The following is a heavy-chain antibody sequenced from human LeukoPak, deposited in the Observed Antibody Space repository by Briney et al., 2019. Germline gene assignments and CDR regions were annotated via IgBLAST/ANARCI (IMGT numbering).Heavy chain of an antibody. CDR3: ARGPRGIAFF. V-gene: IGHV4-34*01. CDR1: GGSFSGYY. D-gene: IGHD3-3*02. Sequence: PSETLSLTCAVYGGSFSGYYWSWIRQPPGKGLEWIEEINHSGSTNYNPSLKSRVTISVDTSKNQFSLKLSSVTAADTAVYYCARGPRGIAFFWGQGTLVTVSS. J-gene: IGHJ4*02. CDR2: INHSGST.